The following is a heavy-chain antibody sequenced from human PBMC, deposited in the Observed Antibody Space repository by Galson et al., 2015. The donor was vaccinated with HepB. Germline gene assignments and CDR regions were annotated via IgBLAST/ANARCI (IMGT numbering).Heavy chain of an antibody. J-gene: IGHJ6*02. CDR1: GYTFTSYA. CDR3: ARQRYSSSWYEGGSYYYYYYGMGV. V-gene: IGHV7-4-1*02. D-gene: IGHD6-13*01. CDR2: INTNTGNP. Sequence: SVKVSCKASGYTFTSYAMNWVRQAPGQGLEWMGWINTNTGNPTYAQGFTGRFVFSLDTSVSTAYLQISSLKAEDTAVYYCARQRYSSSWYEGGSYYYYYYGMGVWGQGTTVTVSS.